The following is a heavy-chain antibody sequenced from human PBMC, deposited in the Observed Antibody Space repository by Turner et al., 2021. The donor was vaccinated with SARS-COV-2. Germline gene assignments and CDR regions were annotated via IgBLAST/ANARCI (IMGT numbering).Heavy chain of an antibody. V-gene: IGHV1-18*01. CDR3: ARGLRAGWDHDY. CDR1: GYTFTSYG. J-gene: IGHJ4*02. Sequence: QVQLVPAGAEAKKPGATVKVSCKASGYTFTSYGISGVRQGPGQGLGWMGWISTYNDNTNYTQKLQSRVNMATDTSTRKAYRVRRGLRSVDSSVYYCARGLRAGWDHDYWGQGTLVTVSS. D-gene: IGHD2-21*02. CDR2: ISTYNDNT.